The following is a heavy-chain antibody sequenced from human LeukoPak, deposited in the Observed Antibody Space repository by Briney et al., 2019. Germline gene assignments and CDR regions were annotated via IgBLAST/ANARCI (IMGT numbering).Heavy chain of an antibody. Sequence: GASVKVSCKASGGTFSSYAISWVRQAPGQGLEWMGGIIPIFGTANYAQRFQGRVTITADESTSTAYMELSSLRSEDTAVYYCARDEWGLDYYDSSGYFDYWGQGTLVTVSS. CDR2: IIPIFGTA. CDR3: ARDEWGLDYYDSSGYFDY. J-gene: IGHJ4*02. V-gene: IGHV1-69*13. D-gene: IGHD3-22*01. CDR1: GGTFSSYA.